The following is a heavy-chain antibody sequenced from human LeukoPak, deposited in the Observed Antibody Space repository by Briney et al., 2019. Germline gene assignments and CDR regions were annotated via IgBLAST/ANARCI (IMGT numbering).Heavy chain of an antibody. CDR3: ATDSYVSGSYYRLFY. Sequence: GGSLRLSCAASGFTFDDYAMHWVRQAPGKGLEWVSGISWNSGSIGYADSVKGRFTISRDNAKNTLYLQMNNLRAEDTAIYYCATDSYVSGSYYRLFYWGQGTLVTVSS. D-gene: IGHD3-10*01. CDR2: ISWNSGSI. J-gene: IGHJ4*02. CDR1: GFTFDDYA. V-gene: IGHV3-9*01.